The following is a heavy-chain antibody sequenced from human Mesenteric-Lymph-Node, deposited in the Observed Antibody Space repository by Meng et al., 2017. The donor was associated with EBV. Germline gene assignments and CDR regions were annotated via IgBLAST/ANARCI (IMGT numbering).Heavy chain of an antibody. Sequence: QLQLQESGPVLVNPSETLPLTSTFSGGSISSDNYYWGWIRQPPGKGLEWIESMSYSEKTFFNPSLKSRVTISVDTSKNQFSLKLNSVTAADTAVYYCARPARVVVGCDAFDIWGQGTMVTVSS. J-gene: IGHJ3*02. CDR2: MSYSEKT. D-gene: IGHD2-15*01. V-gene: IGHV4-39*01. CDR3: ARPARVVVGCDAFDI. CDR1: GGSISSDNYY.